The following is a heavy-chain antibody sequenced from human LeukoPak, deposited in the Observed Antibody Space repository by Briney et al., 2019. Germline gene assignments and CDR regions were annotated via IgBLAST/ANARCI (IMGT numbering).Heavy chain of an antibody. CDR3: ARDQRCSGGSCYNWFDP. D-gene: IGHD2-15*01. J-gene: IGHJ5*02. V-gene: IGHV3-21*01. CDR2: ISSSSSYI. CDR1: GFTFSSYS. Sequence: GGSLRLSCAASGFTFSSYSMNWVRQAPGKGREWVSSISSSSSYIYYADSVKGRFTISRDNAKNSLYLQMNSLRAEDTAVYYCARDQRCSGGSCYNWFDPWGQGTLVTVSS.